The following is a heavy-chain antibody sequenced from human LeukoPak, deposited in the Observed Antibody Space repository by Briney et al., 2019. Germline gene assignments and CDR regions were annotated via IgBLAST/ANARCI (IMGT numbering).Heavy chain of an antibody. Sequence: SVKVSCKASGYTFTSYGISWVRQAPGQGLEWMGGIIPIFGTANYAQKFQGRVTITADKSTSTAYMELSSLRSEGTVVYYCASRHYYYGSGSYEYWGQGTLVTVSS. J-gene: IGHJ4*02. CDR3: ASRHYYYGSGSYEY. CDR2: IIPIFGTA. D-gene: IGHD3-10*01. CDR1: GYTFTSYG. V-gene: IGHV1-69*06.